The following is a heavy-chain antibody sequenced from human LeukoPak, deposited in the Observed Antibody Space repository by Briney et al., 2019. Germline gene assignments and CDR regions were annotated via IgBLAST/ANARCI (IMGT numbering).Heavy chain of an antibody. V-gene: IGHV1-69*02. CDR3: ARAYDSSGYYYDPGAFDI. CDR2: IIPILGIA. J-gene: IGHJ3*02. CDR1: GGTFSSYT. Sequence: SAKVSCKASGGTFSSYTISWARQAPGQGLEWMGRIIPILGIANYAQKFQGRVTITADKSTSTAYMELSSLRSEDTAVYYCARAYDSSGYYYDPGAFDIWGQGTMVTVSS. D-gene: IGHD3-22*01.